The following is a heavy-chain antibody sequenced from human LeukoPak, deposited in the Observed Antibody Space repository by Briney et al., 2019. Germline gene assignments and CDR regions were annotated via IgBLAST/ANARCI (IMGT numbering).Heavy chain of an antibody. CDR1: GGSFSGYY. CDR3: ARTTEGGYTYGYFYYYYMDV. Sequence: PSETLSLTCAVYGGSFSGYYWSWIRQPPGKGLEWIGEINHSGSTNYNPSLKSRVTISVDTSKNQFSLKLSSVTAADTAVYYCARTTEGGYTYGYFYYYYMDVWGKGTTVTISS. D-gene: IGHD5-18*01. CDR2: INHSGST. J-gene: IGHJ6*03. V-gene: IGHV4-34*01.